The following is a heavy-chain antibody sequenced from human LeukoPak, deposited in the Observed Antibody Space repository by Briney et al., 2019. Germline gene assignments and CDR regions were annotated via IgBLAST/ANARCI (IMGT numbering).Heavy chain of an antibody. J-gene: IGHJ6*02. CDR2: IYYSGST. Sequence: SETLSLTCTVSGGSISSYYWSWIRQPPGKGLEWIGYIYYSGSTNYNPSLKSRVTISVDTSKNQFSLKLSSVTAADTAVYYCARGTVTGDYYYGMDVWGQGTTVTVSS. V-gene: IGHV4-59*01. D-gene: IGHD4-11*01. CDR3: ARGTVTGDYYYGMDV. CDR1: GGSISSYY.